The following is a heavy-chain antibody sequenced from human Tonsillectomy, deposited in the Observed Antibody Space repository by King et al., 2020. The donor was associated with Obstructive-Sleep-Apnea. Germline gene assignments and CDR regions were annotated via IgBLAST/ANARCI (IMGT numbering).Heavy chain of an antibody. J-gene: IGHJ4*02. CDR2: IKSKTDGGTT. CDR3: TAEPEMATIAVDN. CDR1: GFTFSNAW. V-gene: IGHV3-15*01. Sequence: VQLVESGGGLVKPGGSLRLSCAASGFTFSNAWMSWVRQAPGKGLEWVGRIKSKTDGGTTDYAAPVKGRFTISRDDSKNTLYLQMNSLKTEATAVYYCTAEPEMATIAVDNSGQGALFTVSP. D-gene: IGHD5-24*01.